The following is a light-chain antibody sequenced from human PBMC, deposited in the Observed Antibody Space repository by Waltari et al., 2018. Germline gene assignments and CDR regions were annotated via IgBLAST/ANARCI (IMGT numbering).Light chain of an antibody. J-gene: IGKJ1*01. CDR2: KAF. Sequence: DIQMTQSPSTLSASVGDRVTITCRASQSISSWLAWYQQKPGKAPKLLIYKAFSLESGVPSRLSGSGSGTEFTLTISSLQPDDFATYYCQQYNSYSGTFGQGTKVEIK. CDR1: QSISSW. V-gene: IGKV1-5*03. CDR3: QQYNSYSGT.